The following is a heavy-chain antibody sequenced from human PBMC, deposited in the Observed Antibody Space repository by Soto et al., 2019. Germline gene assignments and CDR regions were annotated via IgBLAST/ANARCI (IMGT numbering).Heavy chain of an antibody. Sequence: VGSLRLSCAASGFTFSSYWMHWVRQAPGKGLVWVSRINSDGSSTSYADSVKGRFTISRDNAKNTLYLQMNSLRAEDTAVYYCARDRTIFGVVTPPDYWGQGTLVTVSS. CDR3: ARDRTIFGVVTPPDY. D-gene: IGHD3-3*01. CDR1: GFTFSSYW. V-gene: IGHV3-74*01. CDR2: INSDGSST. J-gene: IGHJ4*02.